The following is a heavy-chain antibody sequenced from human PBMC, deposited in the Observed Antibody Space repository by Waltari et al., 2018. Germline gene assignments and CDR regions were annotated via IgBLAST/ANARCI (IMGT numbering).Heavy chain of an antibody. CDR3: AREGITMVRGFYGMDV. Sequence: QVQLVQSGAEVKKPGSSVNVSCKASGGTFSSYAISWVRQAPGQGLGWMGGIIPTFGTANYARKSQGSVTITADESTSTAYMELGSLRSEDTAVYYCAREGITMVRGFYGMDVWGQGTTVTVSS. CDR1: GGTFSSYA. J-gene: IGHJ6*02. D-gene: IGHD3-10*01. V-gene: IGHV1-69*01. CDR2: IIPTFGTA.